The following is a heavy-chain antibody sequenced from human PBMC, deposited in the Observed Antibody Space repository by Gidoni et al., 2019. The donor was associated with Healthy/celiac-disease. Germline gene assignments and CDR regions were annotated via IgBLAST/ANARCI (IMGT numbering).Heavy chain of an antibody. CDR2: INHSGST. D-gene: IGHD6-19*01. V-gene: IGHV4-34*01. J-gene: IGHJ6*02. Sequence: QVQLQQWGAGLLKPSETLSLTCAVYGGSFSGYYWSWIRQPPGKGLEWIGEINHSGSTNYNPSLKSRVTISVDTSKNQFSLKLSSVTAADTAVYYCARSRQWLPIYYYYYGMDVWGQGTTVTVSS. CDR3: ARSRQWLPIYYYYYGMDV. CDR1: GGSFSGYY.